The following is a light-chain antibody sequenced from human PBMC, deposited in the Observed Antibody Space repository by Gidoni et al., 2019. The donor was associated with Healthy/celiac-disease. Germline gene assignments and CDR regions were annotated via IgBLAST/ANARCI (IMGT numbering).Light chain of an antibody. CDR3: QQYNSYSPWT. J-gene: IGKJ1*01. Sequence: DIQMTQSPSTLSASVGDRVTITCRASQSIRSWLAWYQQKPGKAPKLLIYKASSLESGVPSRFSGSGSGTEFTLTISSLQPDDFATYYCQQYNSYSPWTFXXXTKVEIK. V-gene: IGKV1-5*03. CDR2: KAS. CDR1: QSIRSW.